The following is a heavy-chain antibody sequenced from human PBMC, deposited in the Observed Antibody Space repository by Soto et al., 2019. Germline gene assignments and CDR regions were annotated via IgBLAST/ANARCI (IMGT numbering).Heavy chain of an antibody. J-gene: IGHJ6*04. CDR1: GGTFSSYA. CDR2: IIPIFGTA. CDR3: ARGYCSSTSCFRNGMDV. D-gene: IGHD2-2*01. V-gene: IGHV1-69*06. Sequence: SVKVSCKASGGTFSSYAISWVRQAPGQGLEWMGGIIPIFGTAHYAQKFQGRVTITADKSTRTAYMEWSSLRYEDTAVYYCARGYCSSTSCFRNGMDVWGKGNTVTVSS.